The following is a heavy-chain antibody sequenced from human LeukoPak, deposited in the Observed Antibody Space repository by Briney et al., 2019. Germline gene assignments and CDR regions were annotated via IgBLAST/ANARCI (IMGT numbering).Heavy chain of an antibody. Sequence: GRSLRLSCAASGFTFSSYDMHWVRQAPGKGLEWVAVISKDGSNKYYGDSVRGRFTISRDNSKNTLYLQMNSLRGEDTALYYCAKDAFLITYFDHWGQGILVTVSS. CDR3: AKDAFLITYFDH. CDR2: ISKDGSNK. J-gene: IGHJ4*02. D-gene: IGHD3-16*01. V-gene: IGHV3-30*18. CDR1: GFTFSSYD.